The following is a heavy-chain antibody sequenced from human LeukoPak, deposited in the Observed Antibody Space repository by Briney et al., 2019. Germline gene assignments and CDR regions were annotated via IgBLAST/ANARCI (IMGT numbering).Heavy chain of an antibody. J-gene: IGHJ6*02. V-gene: IGHV4-31*03. CDR1: GGSISSGGYY. CDR3: ARAGTTYCGGDCYPSGYYGMDV. Sequence: SQTLSLTCTVSGGSISSGGYYWSWIRQHPGKGLEWIVYIYYSGSTYYNPSLKSRVTISVDTSKNQLSLKLSSVTAADTAVYYCARAGTTYCGGDCYPSGYYGMDVWGQGTTVTVSS. CDR2: IYYSGST. D-gene: IGHD2-21*02.